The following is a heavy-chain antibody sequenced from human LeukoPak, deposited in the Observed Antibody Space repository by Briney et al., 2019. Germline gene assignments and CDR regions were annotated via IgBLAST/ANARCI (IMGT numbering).Heavy chain of an antibody. J-gene: IGHJ3*02. CDR2: IIPIFGTA. V-gene: IGHV1-69*13. Sequence: SVKVSCMASGGTFSSYAISWVRQAPGQGLEWMGGIIPIFGTANYAQKFQGRVTITADESTSTAYMELSSLRSEDTAVYYCARGISSGGLDAFDIWGQGTMVTVSS. CDR1: GGTFSSYA. D-gene: IGHD6-19*01. CDR3: ARGISSGGLDAFDI.